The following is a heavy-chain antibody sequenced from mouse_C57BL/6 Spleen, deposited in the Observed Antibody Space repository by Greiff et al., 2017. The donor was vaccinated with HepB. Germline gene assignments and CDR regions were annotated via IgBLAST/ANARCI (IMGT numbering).Heavy chain of an antibody. V-gene: IGHV3-6*01. J-gene: IGHJ2*01. CDR2: ISYDGSN. D-gene: IGHD2-3*01. Sequence: EVKLVESGPGLVKPSQSLSLTCSVTGYSITSGYYWNWIRQFPGNKLEWMGYISYDGSNNYNPSLKNRISITRDTSKNQFFLKLNSVTTEDTATYYCARWGDGYYPLDYWGQGTTLTVSS. CDR1: GYSITSGYY. CDR3: ARWGDGYYPLDY.